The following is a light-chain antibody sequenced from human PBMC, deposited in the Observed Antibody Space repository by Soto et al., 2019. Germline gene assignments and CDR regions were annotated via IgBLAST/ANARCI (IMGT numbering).Light chain of an antibody. J-gene: IGKJ1*01. CDR3: QKYNSAPWT. Sequence: DIQMTQSPSSLSASVGDRVTITCRASQGISNYLAWYQQKPGKVPKLLIYAASTLRSGVPSRFSGSGSGTDFTLTISSLQPEDFATYYCQKYNSAPWTFGQGTKVEIK. V-gene: IGKV1-27*01. CDR1: QGISNY. CDR2: AAS.